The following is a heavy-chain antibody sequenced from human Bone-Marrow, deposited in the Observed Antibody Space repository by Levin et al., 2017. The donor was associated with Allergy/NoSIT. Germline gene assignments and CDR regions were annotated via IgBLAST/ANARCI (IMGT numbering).Heavy chain of an antibody. CDR2: ISSSGNTI. CDR1: GFTFSDYY. CDR3: ARGATVTPRDFGY. J-gene: IGHJ4*02. V-gene: IGHV3-11*01. Sequence: GWSLRLSCAASGFTFSDYYMNWIRQAPGKGLEWVSYISSSGNTISYADSVKGRFTVSRDNAKDSMYLQMNSLRAEDTAVYYCARGATVTPRDFGYWGQGTLVTVSS. D-gene: IGHD4-17*01.